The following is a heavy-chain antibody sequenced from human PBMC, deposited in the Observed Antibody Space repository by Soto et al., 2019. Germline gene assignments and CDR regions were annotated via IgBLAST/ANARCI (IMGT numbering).Heavy chain of an antibody. CDR2: VFYTGFT. Sequence: SETMSFTCALSGASLSGSYYYWAWLRQSPGKGPEWIGSVFYTGFTSYNPSLESRVSVSVDTSKSQFSLKLSAVTAADTAVYYCATSQKGYNWNYFDHWGQGALVTVSS. D-gene: IGHD1-20*01. CDR1: GASLSGSYYY. J-gene: IGHJ4*02. CDR3: ATSQKGYNWNYFDH. V-gene: IGHV4-39*01.